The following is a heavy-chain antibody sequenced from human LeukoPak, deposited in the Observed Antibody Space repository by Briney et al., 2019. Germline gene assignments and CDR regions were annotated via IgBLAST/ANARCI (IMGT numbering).Heavy chain of an antibody. CDR1: GFCLSGYW. Sequence: GGSLRLSCVASGFCLSGYWMYWVRQAPGKGLMYISRNNGDGSTTNYADVVKGRFTMSRDNVKNTLYLQMNSLRVEDTAVYYCARDPRNVGLAPWGQGTLVTVSS. D-gene: IGHD2-15*01. J-gene: IGHJ5*02. CDR2: NNGDGSTT. V-gene: IGHV3-74*01. CDR3: ARDPRNVGLAP.